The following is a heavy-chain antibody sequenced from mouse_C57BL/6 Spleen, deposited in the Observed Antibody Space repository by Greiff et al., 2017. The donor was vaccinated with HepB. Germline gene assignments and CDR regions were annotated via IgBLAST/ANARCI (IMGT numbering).Heavy chain of an antibody. D-gene: IGHD1-1*01. J-gene: IGHJ1*03. CDR1: GFTFSDYG. CDR2: ISSGSSTI. CDR3: AIFYYGSREGYFDV. V-gene: IGHV5-17*01. Sequence: EVHLVESGGGLVKPGGSLKLSCAASGFTFSDYGMHWVRQAPEKGLEWVAYISSGSSTIYYADTVKGRFTISRDNAKNTLFLQMTSLRSEDTAMYYCAIFYYGSREGYFDVWGTGTTVTVSS.